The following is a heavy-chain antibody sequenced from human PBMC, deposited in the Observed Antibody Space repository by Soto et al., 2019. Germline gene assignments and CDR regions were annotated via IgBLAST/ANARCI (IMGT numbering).Heavy chain of an antibody. D-gene: IGHD3-9*01. V-gene: IGHV5-51*01. J-gene: IGHJ4*02. CDR1: GYSFTSYW. CDR2: IYSGDSDT. CDR3: ARHLRARPFDC. Sequence: GESLKISCKGSGYSFTSYWIGWVRQMPGKGLEWMGIIYSGDSDTRYSPSFQGQVTISADKSISTAYLEWSSLRASDTAMYYCARHLRARPFDCWGQGTLVTVSS.